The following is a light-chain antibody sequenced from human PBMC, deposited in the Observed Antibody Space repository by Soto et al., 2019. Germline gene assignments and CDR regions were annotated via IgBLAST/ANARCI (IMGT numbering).Light chain of an antibody. J-gene: IGLJ1*01. CDR2: EVV. V-gene: IGLV2-8*01. CDR3: KSYAGSNTYV. CDR1: KNDIGVYDF. Sequence: QSALTQPPSASGSPGQSVTISCTGTKNDIGVYDFVSWYQHHPGKAPRLIIYEVVQRPSGVTDRFSGSKSGNTASLTVSGLQAADEAYYFCKSYAGSNTYVFGSGTKLTVL.